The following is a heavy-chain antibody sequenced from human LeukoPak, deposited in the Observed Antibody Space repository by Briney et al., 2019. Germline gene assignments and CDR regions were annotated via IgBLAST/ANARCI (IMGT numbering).Heavy chain of an antibody. Sequence: GGSLGLSCAASGFPFSSHAMSWVRQPPGKGLEWVAAISNGKTYYADSVRGRFAISRDDSTNTVYLHMNSLRDEDTALYHCVREAGYCAPVCVKTNWFDPWGQGTLVTVSS. V-gene: IGHV3-23*01. D-gene: IGHD2-15*01. J-gene: IGHJ5*02. CDR2: ISNGKT. CDR1: GFPFSSHA. CDR3: VREAGYCAPVCVKTNWFDP.